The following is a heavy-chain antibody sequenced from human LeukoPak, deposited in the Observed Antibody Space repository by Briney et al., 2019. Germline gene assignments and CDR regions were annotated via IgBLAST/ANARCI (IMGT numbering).Heavy chain of an antibody. CDR3: AKDQRKIVVVPAAPLDY. CDR1: GFTFSSYS. CDR2: ISGSGGST. V-gene: IGHV3-23*01. J-gene: IGHJ4*02. D-gene: IGHD2-2*01. Sequence: PGGSLRLSCAASGFTFSSYSMNWVRQAPGKGLEWVSAISGSGGSTYYADSVKGRFTISRDNSKNTLYLQMNSLRAEDTAVYYCAKDQRKIVVVPAAPLDYWGQGTLVTVSS.